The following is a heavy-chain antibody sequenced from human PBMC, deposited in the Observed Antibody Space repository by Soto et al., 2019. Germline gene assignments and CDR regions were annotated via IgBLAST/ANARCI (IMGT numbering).Heavy chain of an antibody. J-gene: IGHJ4*02. D-gene: IGHD5-12*01. CDR1: GFTFINYA. Sequence: VGSLRLSCAASGFTFINYAMSWVRQAPGKGLEWVSTISGSGVTTYYADSVKGRFTISRGNSKNTLYLQMNSLRAEDTAEYYCAKYMVATIYFDYWGQGALVTVSS. CDR2: ISGSGVTT. V-gene: IGHV3-23*01. CDR3: AKYMVATIYFDY.